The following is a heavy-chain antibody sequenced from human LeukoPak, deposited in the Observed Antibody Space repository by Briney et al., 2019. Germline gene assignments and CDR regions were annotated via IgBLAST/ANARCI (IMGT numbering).Heavy chain of an antibody. J-gene: IGHJ4*02. CDR3: ARAQGSTPNDY. D-gene: IGHD3-10*01. CDR2: INPSGGST. CDR1: GYTFTSYG. V-gene: IGHV1-46*01. Sequence: ASVKVSCKASGYTFTSYGISWVRQAPGQGLEWMGIINPSGGSTSYAQKFQGRVTMTRDASTSTVYMELSSLRSEDTAVYYCARAQGSTPNDYWGQGTLVTVSS.